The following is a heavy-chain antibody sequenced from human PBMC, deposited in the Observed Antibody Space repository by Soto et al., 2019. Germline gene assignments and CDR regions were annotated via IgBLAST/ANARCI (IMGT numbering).Heavy chain of an antibody. Sequence: GGSLRLSCAASGFTFSAYCMHWVRQAPGKGLEWVAIISYDGCNKYYADSVKGRFTISRDNSKNTLYLQMNSLRSEDTAVYYCAKDTTIFGEYYTMDVWGQGTTVTVSS. D-gene: IGHD3-3*01. CDR2: ISYDGCNK. V-gene: IGHV3-30*18. CDR3: AKDTTIFGEYYTMDV. CDR1: GFTFSAYC. J-gene: IGHJ6*02.